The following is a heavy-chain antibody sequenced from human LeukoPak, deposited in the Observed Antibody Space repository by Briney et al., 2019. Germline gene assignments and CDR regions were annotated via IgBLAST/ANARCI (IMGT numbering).Heavy chain of an antibody. V-gene: IGHV4-59*08. J-gene: IGHJ3*02. CDR3: ARPYSSGWPNAFDI. D-gene: IGHD6-19*01. CDR1: GGSISSYY. Sequence: PSETLSLTCNVSGGSISSYYWSWIRQPPGKGLEWIGYIYYSGSTNYNPSLKSRVTISVDTSKNQFSLKLSSVTAADTAVYYCARPYSSGWPNAFDIWGQGTMVTVSS. CDR2: IYYSGST.